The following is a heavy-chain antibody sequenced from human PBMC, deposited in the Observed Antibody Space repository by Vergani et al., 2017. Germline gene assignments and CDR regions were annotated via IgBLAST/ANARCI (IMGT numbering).Heavy chain of an antibody. CDR3: ARGSGYSYGWGY. CDR2: INHSGGT. D-gene: IGHD5-18*01. J-gene: IGHJ4*02. CDR1: GGSFSGYY. V-gene: IGHV4-34*01. Sequence: QVQLQQWGAGLLKPSETLSLTCAVYGGSFSGYYWSWIRQPPGKGLEWIGEINHSGGTNYNPSLKSRVTISVDTSKNQFSLKLSSVTAADTAVYYCARGSGYSYGWGYWGQGTLVTVSS.